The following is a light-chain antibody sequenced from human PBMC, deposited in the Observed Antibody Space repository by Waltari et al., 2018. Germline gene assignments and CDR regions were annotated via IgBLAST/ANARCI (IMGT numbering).Light chain of an antibody. V-gene: IGLV2-14*01. J-gene: IGLJ3*02. CDR3: CSFTSSSTWV. Sequence: QSALTQPASVSGSPGQSITISCSGTTSDLGGYNYVSWYQQPPGKAPKLIIYDVTSRPSGVSKRCSGSRSGNTASLTISGLQAEDEADYYCCSFTSSSTWVFGGGTKLTVL. CDR2: DVT. CDR1: TSDLGGYNY.